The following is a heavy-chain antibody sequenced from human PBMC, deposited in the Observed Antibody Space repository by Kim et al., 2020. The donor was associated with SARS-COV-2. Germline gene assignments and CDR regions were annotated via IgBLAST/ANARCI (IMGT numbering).Heavy chain of an antibody. V-gene: IGHV1-46*02. CDR1: GYTFNNYY. CDR2: INPHEGNT. J-gene: IGHJ4*02. Sequence: ASVKVSCKASGYTFNNYYIHWVRQAPGQGLEWMGIINPHEGNTSYAQKFQGRVTMTSDTSTSTVYMELSSLRSEDTAFYYCARIYYDSSNFHYYFDYWGQGTLVTVSS. CDR3: ARIYYDSSNFHYYFDY. D-gene: IGHD3-22*01.